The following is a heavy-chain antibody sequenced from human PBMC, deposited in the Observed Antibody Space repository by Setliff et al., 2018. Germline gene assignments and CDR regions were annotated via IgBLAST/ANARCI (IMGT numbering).Heavy chain of an antibody. CDR3: ARRRYYYDSSGYRWGGFYFDY. Sequence: ASVKVSCKASGYTFTSYGISWVRQAPGQGLEWMGWISAYNANTNYAQKLQGRVTMTTDTSTSTAYMELRSLRSDDTAVYYCARRRYYYDSSGYRWGGFYFDYWGQGTLVTVSS. J-gene: IGHJ4*02. D-gene: IGHD3-22*01. V-gene: IGHV1-18*01. CDR1: GYTFTSYG. CDR2: ISAYNANT.